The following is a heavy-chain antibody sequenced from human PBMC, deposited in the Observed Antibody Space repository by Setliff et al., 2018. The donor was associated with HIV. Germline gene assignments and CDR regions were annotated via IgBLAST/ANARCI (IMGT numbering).Heavy chain of an antibody. D-gene: IGHD3-3*01. V-gene: IGHV4-39*01. CDR2: ISYRGNT. CDR1: GDSIRSNSYY. CDR3: ARHVKNDFWSVNHTLDS. Sequence: SETLSLTCPVSGDSIRSNSYYWGWIRQPPGKGLEWIGSISYRGNTYSSPSLKSRVIISVDASTNQVSLKLSSVTAADTAVYYCARHVKNDFWSVNHTLDSWGQGTLVTVSS. J-gene: IGHJ4*02.